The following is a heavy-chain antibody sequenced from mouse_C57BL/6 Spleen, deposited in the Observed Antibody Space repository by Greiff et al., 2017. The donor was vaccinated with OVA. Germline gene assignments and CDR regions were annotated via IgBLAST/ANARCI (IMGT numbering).Heavy chain of an antibody. CDR2: IRNKANGYTT. Sequence: DVMLVESGGGLVQPGGSLSLSCAASGFTFTDYYMSWVRQPPGKALEWLGFIRNKANGYTTEYSASVKGRFTISRDNSQSILYLQMNALRAEDSATYYCARFYDGYYFYYFDYWGQGTTLTVSS. CDR3: ARFYDGYYFYYFDY. J-gene: IGHJ2*01. D-gene: IGHD2-3*01. CDR1: GFTFTDYY. V-gene: IGHV7-3*01.